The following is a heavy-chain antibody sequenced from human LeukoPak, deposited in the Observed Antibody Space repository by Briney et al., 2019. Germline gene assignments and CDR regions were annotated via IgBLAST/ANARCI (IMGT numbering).Heavy chain of an antibody. CDR3: ARDYSSGWYVY. D-gene: IGHD6-19*01. J-gene: IGHJ4*02. CDR1: GYTFTDYY. Sequence: ASVKVSCKASGYTFTDYYMHWVRQAPGQGLEWLGRINPYSGGTNYAQKFQGRVTMTRDTSISTAYMELSRLKSDDTAVYYCARDYSSGWYVYWGQGTLVTVSS. CDR2: INPYSGGT. V-gene: IGHV1-2*06.